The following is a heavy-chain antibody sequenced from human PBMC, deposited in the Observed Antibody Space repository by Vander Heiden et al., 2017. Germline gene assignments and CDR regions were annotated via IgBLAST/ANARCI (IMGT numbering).Heavy chain of an antibody. V-gene: IGHV3-74*01. CDR3: ARAENGYCSGGSCYSENWFDP. CDR2: INSDGSST. CDR1: GFTFSSYW. J-gene: IGHJ5*02. Sequence: EVQLVESGGGLVQPGGSLRLSCAASGFTFSSYWMHWVRQAPGKGLVWVSRINSDGSSTSYADSVKGRFTISRDNAKNTLYLQMNSLRAEDTAVYYCARAENGYCSGGSCYSENWFDPWGQGTLVTVSS. D-gene: IGHD2-15*01.